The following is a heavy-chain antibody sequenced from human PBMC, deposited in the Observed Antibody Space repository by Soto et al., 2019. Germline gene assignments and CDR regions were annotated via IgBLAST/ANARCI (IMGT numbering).Heavy chain of an antibody. CDR3: ARREIQGPIDY. CDR2: TCYSGTT. J-gene: IGHJ4*02. V-gene: IGHV4-28*01. D-gene: IGHD1-26*01. CDR1: GYSISSSNW. Sequence: QVQLQESGPGLVKPSDTLSLTCAVSGYSISSSNWWGWNRQPPGKGLEWIGYTCYSGTTCYNPSLKSRVTMSVDTSKNQFSLKLTSVTAVDTAVYYCARREIQGPIDYWGQGTLVTVSS.